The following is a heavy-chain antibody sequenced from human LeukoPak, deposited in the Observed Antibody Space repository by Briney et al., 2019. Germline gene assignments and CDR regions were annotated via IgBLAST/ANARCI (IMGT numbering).Heavy chain of an antibody. V-gene: IGHV4-34*01. D-gene: IGHD2-8*01. CDR2: INHSGST. CDR1: GGSFSGYY. CDR3: ARVMVGYMDV. Sequence: SETLSLTCAVYGGSFSGYYWSWIRQPPGKGLEWIGEINHSGSTNYNPSLKSRVTISIDTSKNQFSLKLSSVTAADTAVYYCARVMVGYMDVWGKGTTVTVSS. J-gene: IGHJ6*03.